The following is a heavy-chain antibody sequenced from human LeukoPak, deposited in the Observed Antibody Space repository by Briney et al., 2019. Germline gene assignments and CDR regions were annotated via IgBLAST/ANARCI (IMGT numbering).Heavy chain of an antibody. V-gene: IGHV1-18*01. CDR1: GYTFSAYG. Sequence: GASVKVSCKAFGYTFSAYGFSWVRQAPGQGLEWMGWISTYNGNRNYAQKFQGRVTMTTDTSTSTAYMELRSLRSDDTAMYYCVRSDNSGYYPRTLDYWGQGTLVTVSS. J-gene: IGHJ4*02. D-gene: IGHD3-22*01. CDR3: VRSDNSGYYPRTLDY. CDR2: ISTYNGNR.